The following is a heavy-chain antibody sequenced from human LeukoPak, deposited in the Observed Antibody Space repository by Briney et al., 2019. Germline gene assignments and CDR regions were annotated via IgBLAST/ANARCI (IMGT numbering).Heavy chain of an antibody. J-gene: IGHJ5*02. V-gene: IGHV4-34*01. CDR3: AGTYCSSTSCLRFVRRTNWFDP. Sequence: PSETLSLTCAVYGGSFSGYYWSWIRQPPGKGLEWIGEINHSGSTNYNPSLKSRVTISVDTSKNQFSLKLSSVTAADTAVYYCAGTYCSSTSCLRFVRRTNWFDPWGQGTLVTVSS. CDR1: GGSFSGYY. CDR2: INHSGST. D-gene: IGHD2-2*01.